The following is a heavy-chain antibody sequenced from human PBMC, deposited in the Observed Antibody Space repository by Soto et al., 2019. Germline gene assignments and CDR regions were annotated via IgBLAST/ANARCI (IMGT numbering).Heavy chain of an antibody. CDR3: ARANYGDW. V-gene: IGHV3-74*01. J-gene: IGHJ4*02. Sequence: PGGSLRLSCASSGFTFSSYWMHWVRQAPGEGLVWVSRINSDGSITSYADSVKGRFTISRDNAKNTVYLQMNSLRAEDTAVYFCARANYGDWWGQGTLVTVPQ. CDR2: INSDGSIT. CDR1: GFTFSSYW.